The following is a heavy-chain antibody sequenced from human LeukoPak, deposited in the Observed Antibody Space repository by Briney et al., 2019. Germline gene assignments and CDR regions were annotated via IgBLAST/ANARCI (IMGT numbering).Heavy chain of an antibody. D-gene: IGHD6-13*01. CDR1: GYTLTELS. CDR2: FDPEDDET. Sequence: ASVKVSCKVSGYTLTELSMHWVRQAPGKGLEWMGGFDPEDDETIYAQKFQGRVTMTEDTSTDTAYMELSSLRSEDTAVYYCATRGYSSSWYVYWGQGTLVTVSS. CDR3: ATRGYSSSWYVY. V-gene: IGHV1-24*01. J-gene: IGHJ4*02.